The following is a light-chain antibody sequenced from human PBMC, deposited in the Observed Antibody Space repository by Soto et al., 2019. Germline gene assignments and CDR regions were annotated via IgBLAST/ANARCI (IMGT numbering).Light chain of an antibody. J-gene: IGKJ1*01. CDR3: QQYNNWPWT. V-gene: IGKV3-15*01. Sequence: EIVLTQSPGTLSLSPGERATLCCRASQSVSSSYLAWYQQKPGQAPRLLIYGAATRATGIPARFSGSGSGTEFTLTISSLQSEDFAVYYCQQYNNWPWTFGQGTKVDI. CDR2: GAA. CDR1: QSVSSSY.